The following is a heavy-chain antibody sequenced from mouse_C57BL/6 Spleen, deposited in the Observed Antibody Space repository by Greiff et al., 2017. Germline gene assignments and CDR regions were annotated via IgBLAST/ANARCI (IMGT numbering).Heavy chain of an antibody. V-gene: IGHV5-17*01. D-gene: IGHD1-1*01. CDR1: GFTFSDYG. J-gene: IGHJ2*01. CDR2: ISSGSSTI. CDR3: ARGTNYYGSSYFDY. Sequence: EVQVVESGGGLVKPGGSLKLSCAASGFTFSDYGMHWVRQAPEKGLEWVAYISSGSSTIYYADTVKGRFTISRDNAKNTLFLQMTSLRSEDTAMYYCARGTNYYGSSYFDYWGQGTTLTVSS.